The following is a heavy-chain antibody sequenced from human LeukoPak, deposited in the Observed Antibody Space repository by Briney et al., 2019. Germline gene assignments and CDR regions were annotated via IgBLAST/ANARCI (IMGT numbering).Heavy chain of an antibody. CDR2: IYYSGST. Sequence: SQTLSLTCTVSGGSISSGGYYWSWLRQHPGKGLEWIGYIYYSGSTYYNPSLKSRVTISVDTSKNQFSLRLSSVTAADTAVYYCARSTRYCSSTSCPYYFDYWGQGTLVTVSS. J-gene: IGHJ4*02. V-gene: IGHV4-31*03. CDR3: ARSTRYCSSTSCPYYFDY. CDR1: GGSISSGGYY. D-gene: IGHD2-2*01.